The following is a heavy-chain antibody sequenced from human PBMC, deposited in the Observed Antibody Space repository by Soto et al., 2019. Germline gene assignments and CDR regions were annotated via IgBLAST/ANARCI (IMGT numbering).Heavy chain of an antibody. Sequence: QVQLQESGPGLVKPSQTLSLTCTVSGGSIRSGGYYWSWIRQHPGKVLEWIGYIYYSGSTYYNPSLKGRVTISVDTSKNQWSLKLSSVTAADTSVYYCAMGSKGYCSGGSCLWWFYPWGQGTLVTVSS. CDR3: AMGSKGYCSGGSCLWWFYP. J-gene: IGHJ5*02. CDR1: GGSIRSGGYY. V-gene: IGHV4-31*03. CDR2: IYYSGST. D-gene: IGHD2-15*01.